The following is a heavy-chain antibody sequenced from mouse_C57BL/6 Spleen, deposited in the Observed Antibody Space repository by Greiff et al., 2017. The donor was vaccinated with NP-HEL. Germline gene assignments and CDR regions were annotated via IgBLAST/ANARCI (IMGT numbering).Heavy chain of an antibody. CDR2: INPSNGGT. D-gene: IGHD1-1*01. J-gene: IGHJ2*01. V-gene: IGHV1-53*01. CDR3: ARSGGYGSPYFDY. CDR1: GYTFTSYW. Sequence: QVQLQQSGTELVKPGASVKLSCKASGYTFTSYWMHWVKQRPGQGLEWIGNINPSNGGTNYNEKFKSKATLTVDKSSSTAYMQLSSLTSEDSAVYYCARSGGYGSPYFDYWGQGTTLTVSS.